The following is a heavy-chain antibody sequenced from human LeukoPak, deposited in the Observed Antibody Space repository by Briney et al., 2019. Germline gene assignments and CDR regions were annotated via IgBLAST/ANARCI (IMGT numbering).Heavy chain of an antibody. Sequence: GESLKISYKGSGYSFTSYWIGWVRPMPGKGLEWMGIIYPGDSDTRYSPSFQGQVTVSADKSIGTAYLQWSSLKASDTAMYYCARRTDYYDSSGYYASGNYFDYWGQGTLVTVSS. CDR1: GYSFTSYW. D-gene: IGHD3-22*01. V-gene: IGHV5-51*01. CDR2: IYPGDSDT. J-gene: IGHJ4*02. CDR3: ARRTDYYDSSGYYASGNYFDY.